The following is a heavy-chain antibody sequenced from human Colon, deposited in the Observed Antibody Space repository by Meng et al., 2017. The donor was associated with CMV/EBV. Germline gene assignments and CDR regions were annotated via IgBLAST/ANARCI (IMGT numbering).Heavy chain of an antibody. Sequence: GESLKISCAASGFTFSSYPMYWVRQAPGKGLEWVASISSSSSYIYYADSLKGRFTISRDDARNSLFLQMNSLSVEDTAVYYCARDQYTAMVKDGMDVRGQGTTVTVSS. CDR3: ARDQYTAMVKDGMDV. CDR1: GFTFSSYP. J-gene: IGHJ6*02. D-gene: IGHD5-18*01. CDR2: ISSSSSYI. V-gene: IGHV3-21*01.